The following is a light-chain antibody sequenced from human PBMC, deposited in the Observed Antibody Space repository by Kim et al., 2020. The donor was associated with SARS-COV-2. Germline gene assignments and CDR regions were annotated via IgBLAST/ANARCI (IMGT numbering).Light chain of an antibody. CDR1: QTIDNY. CDR2: LAS. Sequence: SASVGDRVTITGRASQTIDNYLAWYQQKPGTPPKLLIYLASALESGVPSRFTGSGSGTEFTLSISSLQPDDFAIYYCQQYFRFPYTFGQGTKLEI. CDR3: QQYFRFPYT. J-gene: IGKJ2*01. V-gene: IGKV1-5*03.